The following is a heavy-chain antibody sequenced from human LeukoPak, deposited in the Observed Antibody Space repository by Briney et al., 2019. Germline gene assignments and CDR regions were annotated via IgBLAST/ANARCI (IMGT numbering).Heavy chain of an antibody. D-gene: IGHD1-26*01. Sequence: ASVKVSCKGSGCPFSSYGIPWVRQAPGQGLEWVGWISAYNGHTQYGQNVQGRVTMTTETSTTTAYLELRNLTSGDTAVYFCASGAYYPFDFWGQGTLVTVSS. J-gene: IGHJ4*02. V-gene: IGHV1-18*01. CDR2: ISAYNGHT. CDR3: ASGAYYPFDF. CDR1: GCPFSSYG.